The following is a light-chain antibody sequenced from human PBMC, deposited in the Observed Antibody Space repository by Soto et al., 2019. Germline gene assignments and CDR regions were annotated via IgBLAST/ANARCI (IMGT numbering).Light chain of an antibody. CDR2: EVS. V-gene: IGLV2-14*01. CDR1: RSDVGGYNY. Sequence: QSALTQPASVSGSPGQSITISCTATRSDVGGYNYVSWYQQHPDKAPKMILYEVSNRPSGVSNRFSGSKSGDTASLTISGLQAEDEADYYCSSYTTSNTGVFGGGTKLTVL. J-gene: IGLJ3*02. CDR3: SSYTTSNTGV.